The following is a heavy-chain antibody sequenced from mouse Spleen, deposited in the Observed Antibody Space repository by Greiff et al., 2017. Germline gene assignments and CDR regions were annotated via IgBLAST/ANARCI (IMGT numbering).Heavy chain of an antibody. D-gene: IGHD1-1*01. CDR2: ISSGGGNT. Sequence: EVHLVESGGGLVKLGGSLKLSCAASGFTFSSYAMSWVRQTPEKRLEWVATISSGGGNTYYPDSVKGRFTISRNNAKNTLYLQMSSLKSEDTAMYYCAREAYYYGSSPYWYFDVWGAGTTVTVSS. CDR3: AREAYYYGSSPYWYFDV. J-gene: IGHJ1*01. V-gene: IGHV5-9-3*01. CDR1: GFTFSSYA.